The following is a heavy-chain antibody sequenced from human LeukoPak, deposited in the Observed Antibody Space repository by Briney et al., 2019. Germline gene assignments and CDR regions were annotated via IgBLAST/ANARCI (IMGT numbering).Heavy chain of an antibody. CDR1: GRTISDGDWY. CDR2: IHFSGST. Sequence: SQTLSLTCTVSGRTISDGDWYWSWIRQTRGEGLEWIGYIHFSGSTNYNPSLTSRVTISLDTSKNQFSLQLNSLTAADTAAYYCAREIAVAGSAFDIWGQGTMVTVSS. CDR3: AREIAVAGSAFDI. D-gene: IGHD6-19*01. V-gene: IGHV4-30-4*08. J-gene: IGHJ3*02.